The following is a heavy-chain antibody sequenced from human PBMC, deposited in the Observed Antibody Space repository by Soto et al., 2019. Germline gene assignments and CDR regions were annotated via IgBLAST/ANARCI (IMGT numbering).Heavy chain of an antibody. CDR2: ISSSSSYI. V-gene: IGHV3-21*01. D-gene: IGHD3-22*01. Sequence: PGGSLRLSCAASGFTFSSYSMNWVRQAPGKGLEWVSSISSSSSYIYYADSVKGRFTISRDNAKNSLYLQMNSLRAEDTAVYYCAREPWSYYYDSSGYYPFDYWGQGTLVTVSS. CDR1: GFTFSSYS. CDR3: AREPWSYYYDSSGYYPFDY. J-gene: IGHJ4*02.